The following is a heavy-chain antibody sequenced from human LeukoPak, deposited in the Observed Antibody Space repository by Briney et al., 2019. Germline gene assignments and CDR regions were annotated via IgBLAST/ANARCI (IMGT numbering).Heavy chain of an antibody. J-gene: IGHJ4*02. V-gene: IGHV4-59*12. CDR2: IYYSGST. CDR1: GGSISSYY. Sequence: SETLSLTCTVSGGSISSYYWSWIRQPPGKGLEWIGYIYYSGSTNYNPSLKSRVTISVDTSKNQFSLKLSSVTAADTAVYYCAREMYDSGGYRVSYFDYWGQGILVTASS. D-gene: IGHD3-22*01. CDR3: AREMYDSGGYRVSYFDY.